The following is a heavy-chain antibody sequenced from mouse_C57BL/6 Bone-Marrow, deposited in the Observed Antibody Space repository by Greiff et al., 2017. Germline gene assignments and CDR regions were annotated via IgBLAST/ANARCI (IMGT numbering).Heavy chain of an antibody. CDR2: INYDGSST. V-gene: IGHV5-16*01. CDR1: GFTFSDYY. D-gene: IGHD1-1*01. Sequence: EVHLVESEGGLVQPGSSMKLSCTASGFTFSDYYMAWVRQVPEKGLEWVANINYDGSSTYYLDSLKSRFIISRDNAKNILYLQMSSLKSEDTATYYCARDTDSSYGYFDVWGTGTTVTVSS. CDR3: ARDTDSSYGYFDV. J-gene: IGHJ1*03.